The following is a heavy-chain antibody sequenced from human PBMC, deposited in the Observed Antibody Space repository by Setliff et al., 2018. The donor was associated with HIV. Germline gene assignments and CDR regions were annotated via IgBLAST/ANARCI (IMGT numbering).Heavy chain of an antibody. J-gene: IGHJ4*02. D-gene: IGHD3-10*01. CDR3: ARESYFYYFDY. CDR1: GGSISSGTYY. V-gene: IGHV4-61*02. Sequence: SETLSLTCTVSGGSISSGTYYWSWIRQPAGRGLEWIGRIYTSGSTNYNPSLKSRVTISVDTSKNQFSLKLSSVTTADAAVYYCARESYFYYFDYWGQGTLVTVSS. CDR2: IYTSGST.